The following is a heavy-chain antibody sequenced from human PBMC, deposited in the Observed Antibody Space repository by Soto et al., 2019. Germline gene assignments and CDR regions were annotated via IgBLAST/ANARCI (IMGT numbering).Heavy chain of an antibody. D-gene: IGHD6-19*01. J-gene: IGHJ3*02. CDR3: ARDSATGIAVASDAFDI. V-gene: IGHV1-18*04. CDR2: ISAYNGNT. CDR1: GYTFTGYY. Sequence: GASVKVSCKASGYTFTGYYMHWVRQAPGQGLEWMGWISAYNGNTNYAQKLQGRVTMTTDTSTSTAYMELRSLRSDDTAVYYCARDSATGIAVASDAFDIWGQGTMVTVSS.